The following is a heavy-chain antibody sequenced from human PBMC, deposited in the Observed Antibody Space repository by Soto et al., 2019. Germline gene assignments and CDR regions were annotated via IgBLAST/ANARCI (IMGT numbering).Heavy chain of an antibody. J-gene: IGHJ6*02. D-gene: IGHD6-13*01. CDR3: ARGFEQQLTHCYYGMDV. CDR1: GYTFTSYA. Sequence: QVQLVQSGSELKKPGASVKVSCKASGYTFTSYAMNWVRQAPGQGLEWMGWINTNTGNPTYAQGFTGRFVFSLDTSVSTAYLQICSLKAEDTAVYYCARGFEQQLTHCYYGMDVWGQGTTVTVSS. CDR2: INTNTGNP. V-gene: IGHV7-4-1*01.